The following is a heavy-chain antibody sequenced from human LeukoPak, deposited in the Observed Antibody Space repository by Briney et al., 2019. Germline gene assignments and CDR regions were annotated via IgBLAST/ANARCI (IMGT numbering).Heavy chain of an antibody. CDR3: ASDHDYYDSSGYPDDY. CDR2: INHSGST. Sequence: SETLSLTCAVYGGSFSGYYWSWIRQPPGKGLEWIGEINHSGSTNYNPSLKSRVTISVDTSKNQFSLKLSSVTAADTAVYYCASDHDYYDSSGYPDDYWGQGTLVTVSS. J-gene: IGHJ4*02. V-gene: IGHV4-34*01. D-gene: IGHD3-22*01. CDR1: GGSFSGYY.